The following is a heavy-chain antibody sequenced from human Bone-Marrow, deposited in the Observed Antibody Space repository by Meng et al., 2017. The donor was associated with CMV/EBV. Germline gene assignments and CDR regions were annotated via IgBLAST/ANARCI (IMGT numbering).Heavy chain of an antibody. V-gene: IGHV3-30*02. CDR1: GFTFSSYG. CDR2: IRYDGSHD. J-gene: IGHJ6*02. Sequence: GESLKISCAASGFTFSSYGMHWVRQAPGKGLEWVAFIRYDGSHDEYVDSVKGRFTISRDNARNSLYMEMNSLRPEDTAVYYCVPHDCAMDVWGQGTTVTVSS. CDR3: VPHDCAMDV.